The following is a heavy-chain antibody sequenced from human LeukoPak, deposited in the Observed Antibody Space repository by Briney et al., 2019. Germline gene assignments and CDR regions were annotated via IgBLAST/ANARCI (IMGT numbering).Heavy chain of an antibody. D-gene: IGHD3-9*01. V-gene: IGHV4-38-2*02. CDR2: IYHSGST. CDR3: ARGQTGIRHWFDP. CDR1: GYSISSGYY. J-gene: IGHJ5*02. Sequence: PSETLSLTCTVSGYSISSGYYWGWIRQPPGKGLEWIGSIYHSGSTNYNPSLKSRVTISVDTSKNQFSLKLSSVTAADTAVYYCARGQTGIRHWFDPWGQGTLVTVSS.